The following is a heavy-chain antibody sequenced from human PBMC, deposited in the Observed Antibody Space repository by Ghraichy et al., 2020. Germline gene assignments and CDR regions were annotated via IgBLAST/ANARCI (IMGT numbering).Heavy chain of an antibody. CDR3: ALSPFRGAYFDY. J-gene: IGHJ4*02. D-gene: IGHD3-10*01. V-gene: IGHV4-34*01. Sequence: SETLSLTCAVYGGSFSGYYWSWIRQPPGKGLEWIGEINHSGSTNYNPSLKSRVTISVDTSKNQFSLKLSSVTAADTAVYYCALSPFRGAYFDYWGQGTLVTVSS. CDR1: GGSFSGYY. CDR2: INHSGST.